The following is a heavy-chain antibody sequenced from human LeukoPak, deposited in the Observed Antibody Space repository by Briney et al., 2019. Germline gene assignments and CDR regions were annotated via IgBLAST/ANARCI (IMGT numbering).Heavy chain of an antibody. Sequence: GGSLRLSCAASGFTFSDYYMSWIRQAPGKGLEWVSYISSSGSTIYYADSVKGRFTISRDNSKNTLYLQMNSLRAEDTAVYYCARPPMVRGPPRGYYYYMDVWGKGTTVTVSS. V-gene: IGHV3-11*04. CDR3: ARPPMVRGPPRGYYYYMDV. CDR1: GFTFSDYY. CDR2: ISSSGSTI. J-gene: IGHJ6*03. D-gene: IGHD3-10*01.